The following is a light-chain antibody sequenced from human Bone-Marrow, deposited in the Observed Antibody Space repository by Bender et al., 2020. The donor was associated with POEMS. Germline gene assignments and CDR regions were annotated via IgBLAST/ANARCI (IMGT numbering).Light chain of an antibody. CDR2: DDT. CDR3: SAWDDSLSGWV. V-gene: IGLV3-21*02. CDR1: NIESQS. Sequence: SYVLTQPPSVSVAPGQTATITCGGDNIESQSLHWYQQRPGQAPVMVVYDDTDRPSGIPERFSGSNSGNTATLTISELQSEDEALYYCSAWDDSLSGWVFGGGTKLTVL. J-gene: IGLJ3*02.